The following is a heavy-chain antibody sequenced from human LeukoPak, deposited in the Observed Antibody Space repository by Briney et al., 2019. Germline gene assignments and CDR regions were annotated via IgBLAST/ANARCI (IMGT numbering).Heavy chain of an antibody. J-gene: IGHJ3*02. CDR2: ISAGGGSP. D-gene: IGHD1-26*01. CDR1: GVTFSSYA. V-gene: IGHV3-23*01. CDR3: AKGRIGGLNDAFDI. Sequence: GGSLRLSCAASGVTFSSYAMTWVRQAPGKGLEWVSTISAGGGSPYYADSVKGRFTISRDNSKNTLYLQMNSLRADDTAVYYCAKGRIGGLNDAFDIWGQGTMVTVSS.